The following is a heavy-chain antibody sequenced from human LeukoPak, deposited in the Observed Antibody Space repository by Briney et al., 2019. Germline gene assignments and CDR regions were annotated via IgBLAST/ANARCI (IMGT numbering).Heavy chain of an antibody. CDR2: ISGSGGST. D-gene: IGHD3-10*01. Sequence: PGGSLRLSCAASGFTFSSYAMSWVRQAPGKGLEWVSAISGSGGSTYYADSVKGRFTISRDNSKNTLYLQMNSLRAEDTAVYYCAKDPYYGSGRYGFGDYWGQGTLVTVSS. CDR3: AKDPYYGSGRYGFGDY. V-gene: IGHV3-23*01. CDR1: GFTFSSYA. J-gene: IGHJ4*02.